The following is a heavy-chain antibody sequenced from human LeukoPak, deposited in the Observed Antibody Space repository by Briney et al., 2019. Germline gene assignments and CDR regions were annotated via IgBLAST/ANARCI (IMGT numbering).Heavy chain of an antibody. D-gene: IGHD2-2*01. CDR2: IKQDGSDK. CDR3: ARDPGVVPAAYDY. Sequence: GSLRLSCAASGFTFCFYLISWVRQAPGKGLEGVANIKQDGSDKYYVDSVKGRFTISRDNAKNSVYLQMNSLRAEDTAIYYCARDPGVVPAAYDYWGQGALVSVSS. J-gene: IGHJ4*02. CDR1: GFTFCFYL. V-gene: IGHV3-7*03.